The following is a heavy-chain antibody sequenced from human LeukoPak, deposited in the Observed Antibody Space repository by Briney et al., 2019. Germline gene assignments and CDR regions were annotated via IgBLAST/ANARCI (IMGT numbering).Heavy chain of an antibody. CDR3: ARDPTTSQGSDAFDI. J-gene: IGHJ3*02. CDR2: IKPDGSEK. CDR1: GFTFSNYW. D-gene: IGHD1-1*01. Sequence: GGSLRLSCAASGFTFSNYWMGWVRQAPGKGLEWVANIKPDGSEKYYVDSVKGRFTISRDNAKKSLNQQMSSLRAEDTAVYYCARDPTTSQGSDAFDIWGQGTRVTVSS. V-gene: IGHV3-7*01.